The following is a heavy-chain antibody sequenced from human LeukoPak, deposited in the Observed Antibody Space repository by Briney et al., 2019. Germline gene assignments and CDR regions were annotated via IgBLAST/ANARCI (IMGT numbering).Heavy chain of an antibody. D-gene: IGHD2-21*01. J-gene: IGHJ3*02. Sequence: SQTLSLTCAISGDSVSSNSAAWNWFRQSPSRGLEWLGRTYYRSKWYNDYAVSVKSRITINPDTSKNQFSLQLDSVTPKDTAVYYCCHSLSGRTGAFDIWGRGTVVTVSS. CDR2: TYYRSKWYN. CDR1: GDSVSSNSAA. CDR3: CHSLSGRTGAFDI. V-gene: IGHV6-1*01.